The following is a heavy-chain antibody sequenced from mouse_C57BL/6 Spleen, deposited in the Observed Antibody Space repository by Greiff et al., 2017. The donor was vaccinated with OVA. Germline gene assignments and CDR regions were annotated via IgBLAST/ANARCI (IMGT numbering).Heavy chain of an antibody. CDR3: ARRYYDYDAMDY. V-gene: IGHV5-17*01. CDR1: GFTFSDYG. CDR2: ISSGSSTI. D-gene: IGHD1-1*02. Sequence: EVNLVESGGGLVKPGGSLKLSCAASGFTFSDYGMHWVRQAPEKGLEWVAYISSGSSTIYYADTVKGRFTISRDNAKNTLFLQMTSLRSEDTAMYYCARRYYDYDAMDYWGQGTSVTVSS. J-gene: IGHJ4*01.